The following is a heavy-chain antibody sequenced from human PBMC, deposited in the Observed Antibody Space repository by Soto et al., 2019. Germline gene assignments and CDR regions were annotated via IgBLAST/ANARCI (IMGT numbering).Heavy chain of an antibody. CDR1: GGSFSGYY. CDR2: INHRGYT. CDR3: ARVDIVTTNWFDP. J-gene: IGHJ5*02. D-gene: IGHD5-12*01. V-gene: IGHV4-34*01. Sequence: QVQLQQWGAGLLKPSETLSLTCAVYGGSFSGYYWSWIRQPPGKGLEWIGEINHRGYTTYNPPLKSRVTISVDTSKTQFSLKLSSVTAADTAVYYCARVDIVTTNWFDPWGQGTPVTVSS.